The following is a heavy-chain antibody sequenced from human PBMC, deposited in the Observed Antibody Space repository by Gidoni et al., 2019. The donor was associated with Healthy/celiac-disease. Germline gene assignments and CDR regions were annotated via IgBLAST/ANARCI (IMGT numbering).Heavy chain of an antibody. J-gene: IGHJ4*02. CDR3: ARECMTTVTTEGRGGVVD. Sequence: QVQLQEPGPGLVKPSPTLSLPRTVPGGSTTRRRSYCCGSRQHPGKGLEWFGYTCYSGSTYYDPSLKSRVTISVDTSKNQFSLKLSSVTAADTAVYYWARECMTTVTTEGRGGVVDWGQGTLVTVSS. V-gene: IGHV4-31*03. CDR2: TCYSGST. D-gene: IGHD4-17*01. CDR1: GGSTTRRRSY.